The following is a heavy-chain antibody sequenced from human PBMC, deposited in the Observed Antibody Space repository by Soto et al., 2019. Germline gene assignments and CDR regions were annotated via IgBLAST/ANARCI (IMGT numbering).Heavy chain of an antibody. CDR1: GFTFSSYA. CDR3: ARDPWGEDIVVVPDVLMGKHFDY. Sequence: GGSLRLSCAASGFTFSSYAMHWVRQAPGKGLEWVAVISYDGSNKYYADSVKGRFTISRENSKNTLYLQMNSLRAEDTAVYYCARDPWGEDIVVVPDVLMGKHFDYWGQGTLVTVSS. D-gene: IGHD2-2*01. V-gene: IGHV3-30-3*01. J-gene: IGHJ4*02. CDR2: ISYDGSNK.